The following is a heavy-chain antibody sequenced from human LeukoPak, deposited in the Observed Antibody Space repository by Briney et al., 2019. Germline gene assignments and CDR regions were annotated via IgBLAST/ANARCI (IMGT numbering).Heavy chain of an antibody. J-gene: IGHJ6*03. V-gene: IGHV3-21*01. Sequence: PGGSLRLSCSASGFTFSSYSMNWVRQAPGKGLEWVSSISSSSSYIYYADSLKGRFTISRDNAKNSLYLQMNGLRAEDTAVYYCARDMDYPVEYYYYYMDVWGKGTTVTVSS. CDR1: GFTFSSYS. CDR2: ISSSSSYI. CDR3: ARDMDYPVEYYYYYMDV. D-gene: IGHD3/OR15-3a*01.